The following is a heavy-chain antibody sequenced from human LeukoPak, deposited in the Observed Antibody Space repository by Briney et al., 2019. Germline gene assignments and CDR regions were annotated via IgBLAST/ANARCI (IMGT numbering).Heavy chain of an antibody. Sequence: SETLSLTCTVSGDAISTSSFYWGWIRQPPGKGLEWLGSIYYSGITHYNPSLKSRVTISVDTSKNQFSLHLYSVTAADTAVFYCARSYYYDYRQIDYWGQGTLVTVSS. D-gene: IGHD3-22*01. V-gene: IGHV4-39*01. J-gene: IGHJ4*02. CDR2: IYYSGIT. CDR3: ARSYYYDYRQIDY. CDR1: GDAISTSSFY.